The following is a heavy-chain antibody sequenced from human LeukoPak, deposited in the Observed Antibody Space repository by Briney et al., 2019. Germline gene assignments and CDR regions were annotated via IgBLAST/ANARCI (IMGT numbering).Heavy chain of an antibody. Sequence: PSQTLSLTSTVSGGSITSISYYWGWIRPPPVKGLEWIGSIYYSGSTYYNPSLKTRVTVSVDTSKNQFSLKLSSVTAADTAVYYCARQDSSGWYFNDYWGQGTLVTVSS. CDR1: GGSITSISYY. CDR3: ARQDSSGWYFNDY. V-gene: IGHV4-39*01. J-gene: IGHJ4*02. CDR2: IYYSGST. D-gene: IGHD6-19*01.